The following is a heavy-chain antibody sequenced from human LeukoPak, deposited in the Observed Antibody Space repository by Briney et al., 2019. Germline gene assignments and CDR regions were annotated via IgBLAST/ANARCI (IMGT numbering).Heavy chain of an antibody. D-gene: IGHD3-9*01. Sequence: ASVKVSCKASGYSFTGYYMHWVRQAPGQGLEWMGWISAYNGNTNYAQKLQGRVTMTTDTSTSTAYMELRSLRSDDTAVYYCARVPLYDILTGPDPRLYYFDYWGQGTLVTVSS. V-gene: IGHV1-18*04. CDR2: ISAYNGNT. J-gene: IGHJ4*02. CDR3: ARVPLYDILTGPDPRLYYFDY. CDR1: GYSFTGYY.